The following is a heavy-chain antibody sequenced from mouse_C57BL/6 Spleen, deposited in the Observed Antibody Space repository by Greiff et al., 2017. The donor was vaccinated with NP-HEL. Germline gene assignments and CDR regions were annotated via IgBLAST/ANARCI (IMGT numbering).Heavy chain of an antibody. J-gene: IGHJ3*01. Sequence: VQLQQPGAELVKPGASVKMSCKASGYTFTSYWITWVKQRPGQGLEWIGDIYPGSGSTNYNEKFKSKATLTVDTSSSTAYMQLSSLTSEDSAVYYCASRGDYYGSSPWFAYWGQGTLVTVSA. CDR1: GYTFTSYW. CDR2: IYPGSGST. V-gene: IGHV1-55*01. D-gene: IGHD1-1*01. CDR3: ASRGDYYGSSPWFAY.